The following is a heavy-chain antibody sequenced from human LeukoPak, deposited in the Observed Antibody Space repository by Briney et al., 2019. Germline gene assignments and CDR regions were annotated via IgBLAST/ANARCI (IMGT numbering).Heavy chain of an antibody. J-gene: IGHJ6*03. Sequence: SETLSLTCTVSGGSISSSSYNWGWIRQPPGKGLEWIGSVYYSGSTYYNPSLKSRVTISVDTSKNQFSLKLSSVTAADTAVYYCARDVFYYYYMDVWGKGTTVTVSS. CDR2: VYYSGST. D-gene: IGHD2-8*01. V-gene: IGHV4-39*07. CDR3: ARDVFYYYYMDV. CDR1: GGSISSSSYN.